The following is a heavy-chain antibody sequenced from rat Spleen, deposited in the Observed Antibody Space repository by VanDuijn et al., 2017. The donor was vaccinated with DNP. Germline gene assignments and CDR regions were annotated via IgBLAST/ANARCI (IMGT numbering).Heavy chain of an antibody. CDR3: ARHDYSNYYFDY. CDR2: ISTSGTTT. Sequence: EAQLVQSGGGLVQPGRSLKLSCAASGFSFSHYYMAWVRQAPQRGLEWVASISTSGTTTYYQASVKGRFTLSRDNAKNSLYLQMNSLRSEDTATFYCARHDYSNYYFDYWGRGVMVTVSS. V-gene: IGHV5-25*01. J-gene: IGHJ2*01. D-gene: IGHD1-8*01. CDR1: GFSFSHYY.